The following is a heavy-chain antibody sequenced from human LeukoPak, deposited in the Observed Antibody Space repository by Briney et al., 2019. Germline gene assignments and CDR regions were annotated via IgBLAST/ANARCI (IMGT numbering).Heavy chain of an antibody. CDR2: ISYDGSNK. V-gene: IGHV3-30-3*01. J-gene: IGHJ4*02. Sequence: AGGSLRLSCAASGFTFSSYAMHWVRQAPGKGLEWVAVISYDGSNKYYADSVKGRFTISRDNSKNTLYLQMNSLRAEDTAVYYCASEVGAVHYWGQGTLVTVSS. CDR3: ASEVGAVHY. D-gene: IGHD1-26*01. CDR1: GFTFSSYA.